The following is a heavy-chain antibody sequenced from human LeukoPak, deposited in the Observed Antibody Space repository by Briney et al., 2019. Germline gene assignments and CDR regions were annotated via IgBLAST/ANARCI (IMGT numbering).Heavy chain of an antibody. CDR2: IYYSGST. D-gene: IGHD5-24*01. CDR3: ARHRDGYNGYYFDY. V-gene: IGHV4-61*01. CDR1: GGSISSSSYY. J-gene: IGHJ4*02. Sequence: SETLSLTCTVSGGSISSSSYYWSWIRQPPGKGLEWIGYIYYSGSTNYNPSLKSRVTISVDTSKNQFSLKLSSVTAADTAVYYCARHRDGYNGYYFDYWGQGTLVTVSS.